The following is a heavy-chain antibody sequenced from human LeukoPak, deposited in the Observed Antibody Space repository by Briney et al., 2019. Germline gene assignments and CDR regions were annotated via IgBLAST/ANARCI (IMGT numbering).Heavy chain of an antibody. CDR2: ISSGGNTI. D-gene: IGHD5-18*01. CDR1: GFTFSSYE. J-gene: IGHJ4*02. CDR3: AREGTGMVSFDY. V-gene: IGHV3-48*03. Sequence: QPGGSLRLSCAASGFTFSSYEMNWVRQAPGKGLEWVSYISSGGNTIYYADSVKGRFTISRDNAKNSLYLQMNSLRAEDTAVYYCAREGTGMVSFDYWGQGTLVTVSS.